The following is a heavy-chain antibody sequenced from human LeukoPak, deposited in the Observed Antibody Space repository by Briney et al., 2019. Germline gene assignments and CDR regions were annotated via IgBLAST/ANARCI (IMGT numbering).Heavy chain of an antibody. V-gene: IGHV3-30-3*01. D-gene: IGHD2-15*01. CDR1: GFTFSSYA. CDR2: ISYDGSNK. CDR3: ARADLGSCSGGSCYGHY. Sequence: PGRSLRLSCAASGFTFSSYAMHWVRQAPGKGLEWVAFISYDGSNKYYADSVEGRFTISRDNSKNTLDLQMNSLRAEDTAVYYCARADLGSCSGGSCYGHYWGQRTLVTVSS. J-gene: IGHJ4*02.